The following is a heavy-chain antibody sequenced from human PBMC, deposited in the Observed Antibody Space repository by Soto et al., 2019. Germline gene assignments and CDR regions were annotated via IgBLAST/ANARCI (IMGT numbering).Heavy chain of an antibody. CDR3: AGYGVLDY. Sequence: QVQLVESGGGVVQPGRSLRLSCAASGFTFSSYAMHWVRQAPGKGLEWVAVISYDGSNKYYADSVKGRFTISRDNSKNTLYLQMNSLRAEDTAVYYCAGYGVLDYWGQGTLVTVSS. J-gene: IGHJ4*02. D-gene: IGHD4-17*01. CDR1: GFTFSSYA. V-gene: IGHV3-30-3*01. CDR2: ISYDGSNK.